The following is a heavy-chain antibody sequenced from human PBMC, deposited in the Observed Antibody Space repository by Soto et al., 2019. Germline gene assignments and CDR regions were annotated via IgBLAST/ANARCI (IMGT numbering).Heavy chain of an antibody. CDR2: IRRKANSYTT. CDR3: AMLGGWSGGSNDMDV. D-gene: IGHD6-19*01. J-gene: IGHJ6*02. V-gene: IGHV3-72*01. Sequence: EVQLVESGGRLVQPGGSLRLSCAASGLIFRDDHMDRVRQAPGKGLEWVGRIRRKANSYTTEYAASVKGRFTISRDDSKYSLYLQMNSLKTEDTAVYYCAMLGGWSGGSNDMDVWGQGTTVTVSS. CDR1: GLIFRDDH.